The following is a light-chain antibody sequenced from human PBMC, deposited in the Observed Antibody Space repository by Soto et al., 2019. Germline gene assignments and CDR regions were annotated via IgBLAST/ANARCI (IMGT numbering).Light chain of an antibody. CDR3: SSYTTSSTVI. CDR1: SSDVGDHNY. Sequence: QSALTQPASVSGSPGQSITISCTGTSSDVGDHNYVSWYQQQPGKAPELMIYAVSNRPSGVSNRFSGSKSGNTASLTISGLQAEDEADYYCSSYTTSSTVIFGGGTKVTVL. CDR2: AVS. V-gene: IGLV2-14*03. J-gene: IGLJ2*01.